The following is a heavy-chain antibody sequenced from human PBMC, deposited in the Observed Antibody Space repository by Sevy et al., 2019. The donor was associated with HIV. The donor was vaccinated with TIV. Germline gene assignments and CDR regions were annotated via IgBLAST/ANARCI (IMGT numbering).Heavy chain of an antibody. CDR3: ARDLPPSATTVAHFDC. V-gene: IGHV3-48*03. D-gene: IGHD4-17*01. Sequence: GGSLRLSCAASGFTFSSYEMSWVRQAPGKGLEWVSYISNSGTTIYYSDSVKGRFTISRDNAVNSLYLQMNSLGAEDTAIYYCARDLPPSATTVAHFDCWGQGTLVTISS. CDR1: GFTFSSYE. J-gene: IGHJ4*02. CDR2: ISNSGTTI.